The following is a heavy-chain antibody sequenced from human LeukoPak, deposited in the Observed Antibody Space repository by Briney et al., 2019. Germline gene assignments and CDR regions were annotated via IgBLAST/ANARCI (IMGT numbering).Heavy chain of an antibody. J-gene: IGHJ4*02. CDR2: IRYDGSNK. CDR3: ASWGEGALDN. V-gene: IGHV3-30*02. D-gene: IGHD1-26*01. Sequence: GGSLRLSCAASGFTFSSYGMHWVRQAPGKGLEWVAFIRYDGSNKYYADSVKGRFTISRDNSKKSLYLQMNSLRVEDTGVYYCASWGEGALDNWGQGTLVTVSS. CDR1: GFTFSSYG.